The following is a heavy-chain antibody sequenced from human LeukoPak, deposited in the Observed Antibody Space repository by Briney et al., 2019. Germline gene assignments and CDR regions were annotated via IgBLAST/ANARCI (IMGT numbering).Heavy chain of an antibody. CDR3: ARFDGGFDS. D-gene: IGHD3-9*01. CDR2: ISKRSRHT. V-gene: IGHV3-48*01. Sequence: PGGSLRLSCAASGFTFSSFVMGWVRQAPGRGLEWISYISKRSRHTYHTDSVEGRFSTLRDNANNSVYLQMNSLRVEDTGIYYCARFDGGFDSWGQGTLVTVSS. CDR1: GFTFSSFV. J-gene: IGHJ4*02.